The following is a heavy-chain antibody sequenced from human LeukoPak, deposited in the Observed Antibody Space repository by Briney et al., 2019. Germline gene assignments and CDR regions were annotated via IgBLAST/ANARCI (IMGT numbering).Heavy chain of an antibody. CDR1: GFTFSSYA. D-gene: IGHD1-7*01. J-gene: IGHJ6*02. CDR3: AKVGITGTTATYGMDV. Sequence: GGSLRLSCAASGFTFSSYAMSWVRQAPGKGLEWVSAISGSGGSTYYADSVKGRFTISRDSSKNTLYLQMNSLRAEDTAVYYCAKVGITGTTATYGMDVWGQGTTVTVSS. CDR2: ISGSGGST. V-gene: IGHV3-23*01.